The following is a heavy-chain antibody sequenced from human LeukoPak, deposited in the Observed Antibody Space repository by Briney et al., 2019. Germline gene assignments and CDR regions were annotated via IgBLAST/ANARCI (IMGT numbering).Heavy chain of an antibody. CDR3: ARGEGFTMVRGVRPPAFDY. D-gene: IGHD3-10*01. V-gene: IGHV1-2*02. CDR2: INPNSGGT. J-gene: IGHJ4*02. Sequence: GASVKVSCKASGYTFTGYYMHWVRQAPGQGLEWMGWINPNSGGTNYAQKFQGRVTMTRDTSISTAYMELSRLRSDDTAVYYCARGEGFTMVRGVRPPAFDYWGQGTLVTVSS. CDR1: GYTFTGYY.